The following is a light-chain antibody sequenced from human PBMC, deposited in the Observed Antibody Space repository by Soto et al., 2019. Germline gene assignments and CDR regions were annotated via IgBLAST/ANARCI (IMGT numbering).Light chain of an antibody. J-gene: IGLJ1*01. V-gene: IGLV2-14*01. CDR2: DVS. CDR1: SSDVGGYNY. CDR3: SSYTSSRGVV. Sequence: QSALTQPASVPGSPGQSITISCTGTSSDVGGYNYVSWYQQHPGKAPKLMIYDVSNRPSGVSNRFSGSKSGNTASLTISGLQAEDEADYYCSSYTSSRGVVFGTGTKLTVL.